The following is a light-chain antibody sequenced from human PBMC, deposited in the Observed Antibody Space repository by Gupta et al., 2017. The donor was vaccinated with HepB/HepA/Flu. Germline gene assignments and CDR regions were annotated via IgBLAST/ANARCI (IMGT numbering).Light chain of an antibody. CDR3: QQRSNIFT. Sequence: EIVLTQSPATLSLSPVERATLSCRASQSVSSYLAWYQQKPGQAPRLIIYDASNRATGITDRFSGSGEGTDFTLISSSRETEDCAVYYWQQRSNIFTFGHGTXVDIK. V-gene: IGKV3-11*01. CDR1: QSVSSY. J-gene: IGKJ3*01. CDR2: DAS.